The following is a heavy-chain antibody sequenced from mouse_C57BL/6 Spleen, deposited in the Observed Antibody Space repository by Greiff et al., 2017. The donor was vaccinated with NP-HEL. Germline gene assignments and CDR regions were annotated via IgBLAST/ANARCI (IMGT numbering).Heavy chain of an antibody. CDR3: TRDHITTVVEGYFDV. CDR1: GFTFSSYA. Sequence: EVKVVESGEGLVKPGGSLKLSCAASGFTFSSYAMSWVRQTPEKRLEWVAYISSGGDYIYYADTVKGRFTISRDNARNTLYLQMSSLKSEDTAMYYCTRDHITTVVEGYFDVWGTGTTVTVSS. V-gene: IGHV5-9-1*02. CDR2: ISSGGDYI. J-gene: IGHJ1*03. D-gene: IGHD1-1*01.